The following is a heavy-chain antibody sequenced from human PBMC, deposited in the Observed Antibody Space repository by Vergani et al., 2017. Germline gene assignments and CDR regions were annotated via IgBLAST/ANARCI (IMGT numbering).Heavy chain of an antibody. D-gene: IGHD2-21*02. CDR2: INPSGGST. Sequence: QVQLVQSGAEVKKPGASVKVSCKASGYTFTSYYMHWVRQAPGQGLEWMGIINPSGGSTSYAQKFQGRVTMTRHTSTSTVYMELSSLRSEDTAVYYCARDAYCGGDCYSGQLDYWGQGTLVTVSS. CDR1: GYTFTSYY. J-gene: IGHJ4*02. V-gene: IGHV1-46*01. CDR3: ARDAYCGGDCYSGQLDY.